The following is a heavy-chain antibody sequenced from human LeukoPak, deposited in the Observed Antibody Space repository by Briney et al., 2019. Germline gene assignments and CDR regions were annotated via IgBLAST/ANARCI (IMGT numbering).Heavy chain of an antibody. J-gene: IGHJ5*02. Sequence: GGSLRLSCAASGFTFSSYAMHWVRQAPGKGLEWVAVISYDGSNQYYADSVKGRFTISRDNSKNTLYLQMNSLRAEDTAVYYCARDAELRWELAIGWFDPWGQGTLVTVSS. V-gene: IGHV3-30*04. CDR2: ISYDGSNQ. CDR1: GFTFSSYA. D-gene: IGHD1-26*01. CDR3: ARDAELRWELAIGWFDP.